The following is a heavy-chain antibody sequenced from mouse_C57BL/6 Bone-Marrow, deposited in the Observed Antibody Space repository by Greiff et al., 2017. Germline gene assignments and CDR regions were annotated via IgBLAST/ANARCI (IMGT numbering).Heavy chain of an antibody. CDR3: AREDYDEGDAMDY. CDR1: GYTFTSYW. CDR2: IDPSDSYT. J-gene: IGHJ4*01. D-gene: IGHD2-4*01. V-gene: IGHV1-69*01. Sequence: QVQLQQPGAELVMPGASVKLSCKASGYTFTSYWMHWVKQRPGQGLEWIGEIDPSDSYTNYNQKFKGKSTLTVDKSSSTAYVQLSSLTSEDSAVYYCAREDYDEGDAMDYWGQGTSVTVSS.